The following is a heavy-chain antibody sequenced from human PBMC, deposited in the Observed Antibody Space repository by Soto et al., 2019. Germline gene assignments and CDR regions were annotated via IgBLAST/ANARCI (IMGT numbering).Heavy chain of an antibody. CDR1: GFTFRDYY. CDR3: AREYYYTMDV. Sequence: QVQLVESGGGLVRPGGSLRLSCEASGFTFRDYYMTWFRQAPGKGLEWLSYIDSSTKYTNYADSVKGRFTISRDNAKNSLYLQMNSLRADDTAAYYCAREYYYTMDVWGQGTMVTVSS. J-gene: IGHJ6*02. CDR2: IDSSTKYT. V-gene: IGHV3-11*05.